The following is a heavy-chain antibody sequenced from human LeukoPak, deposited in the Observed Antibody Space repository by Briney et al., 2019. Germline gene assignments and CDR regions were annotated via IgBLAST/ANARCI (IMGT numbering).Heavy chain of an antibody. V-gene: IGHV1-69*05. J-gene: IGHJ4*02. CDR1: GGTFSSYA. CDR2: IIPIFGTA. Sequence: SVKVSCKASGGTFSSYAISWVRQAPGQGLEWMGGIIPIFGTANYAQKFQGRVTITTNESTSTAYMELSSLRSEDTAVYYCAKVGGDRTWFDYWGQGTLVTVSS. D-gene: IGHD2-21*01. CDR3: AKVGGDRTWFDY.